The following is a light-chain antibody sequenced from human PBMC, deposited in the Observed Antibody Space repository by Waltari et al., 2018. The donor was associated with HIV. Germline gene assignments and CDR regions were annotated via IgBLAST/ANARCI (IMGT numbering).Light chain of an antibody. CDR2: GAS. Sequence: EILMTQSPATLSVSPGERATLSCRASQSINTNLAWYQQKPGQAPRRLIYGASTGATGVPARFSGSGSGTEFTLTISSLQSEDFAVYYCQQYNNWPGITFGPGTKVDIK. CDR3: QQYNNWPGIT. J-gene: IGKJ3*01. CDR1: QSINTN. V-gene: IGKV3-15*01.